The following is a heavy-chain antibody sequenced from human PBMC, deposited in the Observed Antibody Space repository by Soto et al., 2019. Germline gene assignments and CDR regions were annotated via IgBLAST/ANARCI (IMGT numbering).Heavy chain of an antibody. V-gene: IGHV3-21*01. CDR2: ISSSSSYI. CDR3: ARVQNYYYYYMDV. D-gene: IGHD1-1*01. J-gene: IGHJ6*03. CDR1: GFTFSSYS. Sequence: GGSLRLSCAASGFTFSSYSMNWVRQAPGKGLEWVSSISSSSSYIYFADSVKGRFTISRDNAKNSLYLQMNSLRAEDTAVYYCARVQNYYYYYMDVWGKGTTVTVSS.